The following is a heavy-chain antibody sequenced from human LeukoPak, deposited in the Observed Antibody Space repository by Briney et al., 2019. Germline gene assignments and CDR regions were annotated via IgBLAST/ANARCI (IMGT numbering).Heavy chain of an antibody. CDR3: ARYMRGHGEMKGRYYFDY. CDR1: GYSFTSYW. V-gene: IGHV5-51*01. Sequence: GESLKISCKDSGYSFTSYWIGWVRQMPGKGLEWMGIIYPGDSDTRYSPSFQGQVTISADKSINTAYLQWSSLEASDTAMYYCARYMRGHGEMKGRYYFDYWGQGTLVTVSS. CDR2: IYPGDSDT. D-gene: IGHD3-10*01. J-gene: IGHJ4*02.